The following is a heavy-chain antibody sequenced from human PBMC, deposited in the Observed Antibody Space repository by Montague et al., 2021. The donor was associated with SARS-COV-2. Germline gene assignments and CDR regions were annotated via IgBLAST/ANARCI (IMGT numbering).Heavy chain of an antibody. CDR3: ARGRYGGNRGYYFDY. J-gene: IGHJ4*02. D-gene: IGHD4-23*01. V-gene: IGHV2-70*01. CDR2: TDWDDDK. CDR1: GFSLSTSGMC. Sequence: PALVTPTQTLTLTCTFSGFSLSTSGMCVSWIRQPPGKALEWLALTDWDDDKYYSTSLKTRLTISKDTSKNQVVLTMTNMDPVDTATYYCARGRYGGNRGYYFDYWGQGTLVTVSS.